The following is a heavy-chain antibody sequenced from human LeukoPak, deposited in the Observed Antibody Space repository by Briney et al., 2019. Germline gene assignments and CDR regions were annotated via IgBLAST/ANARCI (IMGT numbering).Heavy chain of an antibody. D-gene: IGHD3-9*01. CDR2: IWYDGSNK. V-gene: IGHV3-33*01. CDR1: GFTFSSYG. CDR3: ARDLLDLGYGMDV. J-gene: IGHJ6*02. Sequence: GRSLRLSCAASGFTFSSYGMHWVRQAPGKGLEWVAVIWYDGSNKYYADSVKGRFTISRDNSKNTLYLQMNSLRAEDTAVYYCARDLLDLGYGMDVWGQGTTVTVSS.